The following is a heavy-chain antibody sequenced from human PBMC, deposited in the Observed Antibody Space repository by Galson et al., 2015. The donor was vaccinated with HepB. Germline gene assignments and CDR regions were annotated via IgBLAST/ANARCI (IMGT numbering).Heavy chain of an antibody. CDR3: ARRPTEGGYGLDV. J-gene: IGHJ6*02. CDR2: IWYDGSNK. Sequence: LRLSCAASGFTFSSYGMHWVRQAPGKGLEWVAVIWYDGSNKYYADSVKGRFTISRDNSKNTLYLQMNSLRAEDTAVYSCARRPTEGGYGLDVWGQGTTVTVSS. V-gene: IGHV3-33*08. CDR1: GFTFSSYG.